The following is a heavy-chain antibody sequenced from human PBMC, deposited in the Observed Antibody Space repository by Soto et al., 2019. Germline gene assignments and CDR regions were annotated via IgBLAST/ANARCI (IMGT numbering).Heavy chain of an antibody. CDR3: AKALARVVVAATAFDY. J-gene: IGHJ4*02. CDR2: ISYDGSNK. CDR1: GFTFSSYG. D-gene: IGHD2-15*01. V-gene: IGHV3-30*18. Sequence: PGGSLRLSCAASGFTFSSYGMHWVRQAPGKGLEWVAVISYDGSNKYYADSVKGRFNISRDNSKNTLYLQMNSLRAEDTAVYYCAKALARVVVAATAFDYWGQGTLVTVSS.